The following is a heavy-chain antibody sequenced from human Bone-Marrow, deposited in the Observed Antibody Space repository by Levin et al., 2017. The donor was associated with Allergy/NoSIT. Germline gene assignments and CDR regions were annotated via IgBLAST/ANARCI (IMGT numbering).Heavy chain of an antibody. CDR3: ARDNFGDTGPEWFFDL. D-gene: IGHD4-17*01. V-gene: IGHV3-21*01. J-gene: IGHJ2*01. CDR2: ISSSSSYI. Sequence: GGSLRLSCAASGFNFRTYNMNWVRQAPGQGLEWVSHISSSSSYINYVDSVKDRFTVSRDNAKNSLYLQMNSLRVEDTGVYFCARDNFGDTGPEWFFDLWGRGTLVTVSS. CDR1: GFNFRTYN.